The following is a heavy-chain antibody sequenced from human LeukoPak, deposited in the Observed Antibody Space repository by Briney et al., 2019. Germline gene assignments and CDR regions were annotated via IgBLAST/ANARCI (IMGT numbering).Heavy chain of an antibody. CDR2: IDPSDPYT. D-gene: IGHD3-16*02. CDR1: GYRFTSYW. Sequence: GESLKISCKHSGYRFTSYWISWVRQMPGKGLGWMGRIDPSDPYTNYSPSFQGHVTISADKSINTAYLQWSSLKASDTAIYYCARHPSGGSNHSPWYFDLWGRGTLVSVSS. V-gene: IGHV5-10-1*01. CDR3: ARHPSGGSNHSPWYFDL. J-gene: IGHJ2*01.